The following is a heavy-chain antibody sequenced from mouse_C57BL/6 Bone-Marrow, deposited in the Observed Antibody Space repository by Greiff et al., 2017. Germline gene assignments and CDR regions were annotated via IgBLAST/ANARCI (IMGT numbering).Heavy chain of an antibody. Sequence: QVQLKQSGAELMKPGASVKLSCKATGYTFTGYWIEWVKQRPGHGLEWIGEILPGSGSTNYNEKFKGKATFTADTSSNTAYMQLSSLTTEASAIYYCAREGYYGSSYGDYFDYWGQGTTLTVSS. V-gene: IGHV1-9*01. CDR2: ILPGSGST. D-gene: IGHD1-1*01. J-gene: IGHJ2*01. CDR3: AREGYYGSSYGDYFDY. CDR1: GYTFTGYW.